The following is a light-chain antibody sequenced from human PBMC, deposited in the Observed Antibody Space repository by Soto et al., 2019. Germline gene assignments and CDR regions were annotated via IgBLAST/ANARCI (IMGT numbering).Light chain of an antibody. Sequence: QSVLTQPPSASGTPGQKVTMSCSGSSSNIGRNYVYWYQQFPGTAPKLLIYRNNQRPSGVPDRFSGSKSGTSVSLAISGLRSEDEADYYCATWDDSLSGWVFGGGTKLTVL. CDR2: RNN. V-gene: IGLV1-47*01. CDR3: ATWDDSLSGWV. CDR1: SSNIGRNY. J-gene: IGLJ3*02.